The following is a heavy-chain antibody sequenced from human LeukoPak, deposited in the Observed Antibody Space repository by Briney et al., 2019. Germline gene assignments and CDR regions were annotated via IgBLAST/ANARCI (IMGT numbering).Heavy chain of an antibody. V-gene: IGHV4-59*01. J-gene: IGHJ6*02. CDR1: GGSISTYY. CDR3: ARGVMNGYYYYGLDV. Sequence: PSETLSLTCTVSGGSISTYYWSWIRQPPGKGLEWIGYIYDSGSPNYNPSLKSRVSISLDTPKNQFSLKLRSVTAADTAVYYCARGVMNGYYYYGLDVWGQGTTVTVSS. CDR2: IYDSGSP. D-gene: IGHD3-16*01.